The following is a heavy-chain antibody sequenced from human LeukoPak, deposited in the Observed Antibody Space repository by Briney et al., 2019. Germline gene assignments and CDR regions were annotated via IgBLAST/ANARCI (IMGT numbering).Heavy chain of an antibody. CDR1: GGSITNYY. J-gene: IGHJ4*02. Sequence: SETLSLTCTVSGGSITNYYWSWIRQPPGKGLECIGYIYYSGSTNYNPSLKSRVTISLHTSKNQFSLKLNSVTAADTAVYYCARHKTGGTYPLDYWGQGTLVTVSS. D-gene: IGHD1-26*01. V-gene: IGHV4-59*01. CDR3: ARHKTGGTYPLDY. CDR2: IYYSGST.